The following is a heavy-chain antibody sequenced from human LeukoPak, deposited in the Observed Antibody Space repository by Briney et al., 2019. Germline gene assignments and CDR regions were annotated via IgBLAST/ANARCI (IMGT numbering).Heavy chain of an antibody. V-gene: IGHV3-30*04. CDR2: ISYDGSNK. CDR3: ARGRSSTRGYFDY. Sequence: GGSLRLSCAASGFTLSSYAMHWVRQAPGKGLEWVAVISYDGSNKYYADSVKGRFTISRDNSKNTLYLQMNSLRAEDTAVYYCARGRSSTRGYFDYWGQGTLVTVSS. CDR1: GFTLSSYA. J-gene: IGHJ4*02. D-gene: IGHD2-2*01.